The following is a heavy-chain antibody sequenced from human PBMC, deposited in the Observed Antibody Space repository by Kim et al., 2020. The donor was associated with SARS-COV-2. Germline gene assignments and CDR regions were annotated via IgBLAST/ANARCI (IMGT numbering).Heavy chain of an antibody. CDR1: GYTFTSYA. D-gene: IGHD3-16*02. J-gene: IGHJ4*02. Sequence: ASVKVSCKASGYTFTSYAMHWVRQAPGQRLEWMGWINAGNGNTKYSQKFQGRVTITRDTSASTAYMELSSLRSEDTAVYYCSRGLSGNDRGYDYVWGSYRPSATTYYFDYWGQGTLVTVSS. CDR2: INAGNGNT. V-gene: IGHV1-3*01. CDR3: SRGLSGNDRGYDYVWGSYRPSATTYYFDY.